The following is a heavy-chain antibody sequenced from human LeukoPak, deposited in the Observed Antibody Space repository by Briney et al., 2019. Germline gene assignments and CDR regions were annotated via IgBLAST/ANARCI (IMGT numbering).Heavy chain of an antibody. V-gene: IGHV3-23*01. CDR2: ISGSGGST. J-gene: IGHJ4*02. Sequence: GGSLRLSCAASGFTFSSYAMSWVRQAPGKGLEWVSAISGSGGSTYYADSVKGRSTISRDNSKNTLYLQMNSLRAEDTAVYYCAKDSDSSSWPPSIDYWGQGTLVTVSS. CDR1: GFTFSSYA. D-gene: IGHD6-13*01. CDR3: AKDSDSSSWPPSIDY.